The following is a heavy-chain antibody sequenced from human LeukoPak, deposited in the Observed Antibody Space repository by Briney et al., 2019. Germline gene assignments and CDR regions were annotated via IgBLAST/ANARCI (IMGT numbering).Heavy chain of an antibody. CDR2: IKGDGSIT. Sequence: GGSLRLSCAASGFSFSSYWMNWVRQAPGKGLVWVSRIKGDGSITMYADSVKGRFTISRDNAKNTVYLQMNSLRAEDTAVYYCARDVGYCTNGVCGAWGQGTLVTVSS. V-gene: IGHV3-74*03. CDR1: GFSFSSYW. CDR3: ARDVGYCTNGVCGA. D-gene: IGHD2-8*01. J-gene: IGHJ5*02.